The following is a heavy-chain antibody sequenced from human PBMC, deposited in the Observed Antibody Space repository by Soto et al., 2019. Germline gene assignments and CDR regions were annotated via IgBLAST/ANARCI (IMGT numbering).Heavy chain of an antibody. V-gene: IGHV4-39*01. J-gene: IGHJ6*02. D-gene: IGHD2-2*01. Sequence: PSETLSLTCSVSGYSVTSSDYYWAWIRQPPGKGLEWIGSMFYSGLTYYNPSLKSRVTLSVDTSKNQFSVRLNSVTAADTAVYYCAPLSVSISSPYGIHVWGQGITVTVSS. CDR1: GYSVTSSDYY. CDR3: APLSVSISSPYGIHV. CDR2: MFYSGLT.